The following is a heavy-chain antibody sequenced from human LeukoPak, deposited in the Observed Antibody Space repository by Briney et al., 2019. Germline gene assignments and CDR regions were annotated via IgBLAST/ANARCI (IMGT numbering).Heavy chain of an antibody. D-gene: IGHD5-18*01. CDR2: TYYSGST. V-gene: IGHV4-39*01. CDR1: GGSISSSGFY. Sequence: PSETLSLTCTVSGGSISSSGFYWGWIRQPPGKWLEWIGTTYYSGSTYYNQSLKSRVTISVDTSKNQFSLKLSSVTAADTAVYYCARHAALDTKRGWNNHNWFDPWGQGTLVTVSS. CDR3: ARHAALDTKRGWNNHNWFDP. J-gene: IGHJ5*02.